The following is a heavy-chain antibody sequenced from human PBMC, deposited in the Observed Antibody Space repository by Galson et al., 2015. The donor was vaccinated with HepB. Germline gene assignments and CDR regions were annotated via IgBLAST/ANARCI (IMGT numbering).Heavy chain of an antibody. CDR2: ISAYNDNT. Sequence: SVKVSCKASGFTFTSYGISWVRQAPGQGLEWMGWISAYNDNTNYAQKLQGRVSMTTDTSTSTAYMELRSLRSDDTAVYYCARDARYCSSLSRYNRSDYGMDVWGQGTTVTVSS. CDR3: ARDARYCSSLSRYNRSDYGMDV. V-gene: IGHV1-18*04. J-gene: IGHJ6*02. CDR1: GFTFTSYG. D-gene: IGHD2-2*02.